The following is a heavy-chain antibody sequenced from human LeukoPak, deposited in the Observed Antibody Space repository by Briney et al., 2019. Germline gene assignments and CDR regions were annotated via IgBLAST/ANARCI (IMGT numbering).Heavy chain of an antibody. Sequence: SPTLSLTSAISGDSVSINSVSWNWIRQSPSRGLEWLGRTYYRSTWYNDYAVSVRGRITVNPDTSKNQFSLHLNSVTPEDTAVYYCARRLTQYDCFDPWGQGILVTVSS. CDR2: TYYRSTWYN. V-gene: IGHV6-1*01. D-gene: IGHD2-2*01. CDR1: GDSVSINSVS. CDR3: ARRLTQYDCFDP. J-gene: IGHJ5*02.